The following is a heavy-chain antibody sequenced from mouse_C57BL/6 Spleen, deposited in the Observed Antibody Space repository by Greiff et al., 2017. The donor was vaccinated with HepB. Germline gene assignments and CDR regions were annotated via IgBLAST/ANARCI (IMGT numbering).Heavy chain of an antibody. CDR1: GFTFTDYY. V-gene: IGHV7-3*01. J-gene: IGHJ2*01. CDR3: ARVTTRIYFDY. CDR2: IRNKANGYTT. Sequence: EVQVVESGGGLVQPGGSLSLSCAASGFTFTDYYMSWVRQPPGKALEWLGFIRNKANGYTTEYSASVKGRFTISRDNSQSILYLQMNALRAEDSATYYCARVTTRIYFDYWGQGTTLTVSS. D-gene: IGHD2-2*01.